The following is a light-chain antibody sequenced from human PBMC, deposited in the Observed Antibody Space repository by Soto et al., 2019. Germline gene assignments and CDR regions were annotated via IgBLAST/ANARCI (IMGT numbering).Light chain of an antibody. V-gene: IGKV3-15*01. Sequence: EIVMTQSPNTVSVSPGDRVTLSCRASQSVDSNLAWYQQKPGQAPRLLISSASTRAPGIPARFSGSGSGTNFTLSISGLQSEDFAVYYCQQYIDWPLYTFGQGTKLEIK. CDR3: QQYIDWPLYT. CDR1: QSVDSN. CDR2: SAS. J-gene: IGKJ2*01.